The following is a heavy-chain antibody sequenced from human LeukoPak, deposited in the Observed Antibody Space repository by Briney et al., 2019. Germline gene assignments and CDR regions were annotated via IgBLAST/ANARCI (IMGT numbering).Heavy chain of an antibody. CDR1: GFTFSSYW. CDR2: ISSSGSNI. J-gene: IGHJ4*02. CDR3: AVFPTHY. Sequence: GGSLRLSCTASGFTFSSYWMHWVRQAPGKGLEWVSYISSSGSNINYADSVKGRFIISRDNAKNSLYLQMNSLRAEDTAVYYCAVFPTHYWGQGTLVTVSS. D-gene: IGHD3-10*02. V-gene: IGHV3-48*04.